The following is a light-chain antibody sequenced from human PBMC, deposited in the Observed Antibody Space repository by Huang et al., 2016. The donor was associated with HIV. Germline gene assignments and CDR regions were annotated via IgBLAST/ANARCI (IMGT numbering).Light chain of an antibody. CDR3: QQYNSYPWT. J-gene: IGKJ1*01. CDR2: KAS. V-gene: IGKV1-5*03. CDR1: QGIISW. Sequence: DIQMTQSPSTLSASVGDRVNMTCRASQGIISWLAWDQQKPGKAPKLLIYKASSVESGVPSRFSGSGSGTGFTLTISSLQPDDFATNYCQQYNSYPWTFGQGTKVEIK.